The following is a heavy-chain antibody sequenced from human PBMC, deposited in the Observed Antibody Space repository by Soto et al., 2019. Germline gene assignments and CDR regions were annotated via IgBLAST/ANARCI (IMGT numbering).Heavy chain of an antibody. CDR2: IYWDDDK. V-gene: IGHV2-5*02. Sequence: QITLKESGPTLVKPTQTLTLTCTFSGFSLSTSGVGVGWIRQPPGKALEWLALIYWDDDKRYSPSLKSRLTITKDTSKNQVVLTMTNMDPVDTATYYCAHISTFSSNTYYYYYSYMDVWGKGTTVTVSS. CDR1: GFSLSTSGVG. J-gene: IGHJ6*03. CDR3: AHISTFSSNTYYYYYSYMDV. D-gene: IGHD6-6*01.